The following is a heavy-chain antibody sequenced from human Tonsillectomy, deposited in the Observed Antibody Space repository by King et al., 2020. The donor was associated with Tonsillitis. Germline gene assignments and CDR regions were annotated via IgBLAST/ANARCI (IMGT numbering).Heavy chain of an antibody. J-gene: IGHJ4*02. CDR1: GFTVSSNY. CDR2: IYSGGST. Sequence: VRLVESGGGLIQPGGSLRLSCAVSGFTVSSNYMNWVRQAPGKGLEWVSLIYSGGSTDYADSVRGRFTISRDNSKNTLYLQMNSLRAEDTAVYYCARVAHDYYDFWRFDYWGQGTLVTVSS. CDR3: ARVAHDYYDFWRFDY. V-gene: IGHV3-53*01. D-gene: IGHD3-3*01.